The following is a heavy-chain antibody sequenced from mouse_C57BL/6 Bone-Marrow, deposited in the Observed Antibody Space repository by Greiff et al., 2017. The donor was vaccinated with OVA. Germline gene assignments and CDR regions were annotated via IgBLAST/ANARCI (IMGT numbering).Heavy chain of an antibody. D-gene: IGHD2-3*01. Sequence: VQLQQSGPELVKPGASVKIPCKASGYTFTDYNMDWVKQSHGKSLEWIGDINPNNGGTIYNQKFKGKATLTVDKSSSTAYMELRSLTSEDTAVYYCARGYDGYPYYYAMDYWGQGTSVTVSS. J-gene: IGHJ4*01. V-gene: IGHV1-18*01. CDR1: GYTFTDYN. CDR3: ARGYDGYPYYYAMDY. CDR2: INPNNGGT.